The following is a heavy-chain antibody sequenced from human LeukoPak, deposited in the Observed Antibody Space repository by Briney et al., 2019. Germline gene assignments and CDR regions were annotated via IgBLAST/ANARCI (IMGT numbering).Heavy chain of an antibody. CDR1: GGSFSGYY. J-gene: IGHJ6*03. Sequence: PSETLSLTCAVYGGSFSGYYWSWIRQPPGKGLEWIGEINHSGSTNYNPSLKSRVTIPVDTSKNQFSLKLSSVTAADTAVYYCARRPAHYDILTGYHYYYYMDVWGKGTTVTISS. CDR2: INHSGST. V-gene: IGHV4-34*01. CDR3: ARRPAHYDILTGYHYYYYMDV. D-gene: IGHD3-9*01.